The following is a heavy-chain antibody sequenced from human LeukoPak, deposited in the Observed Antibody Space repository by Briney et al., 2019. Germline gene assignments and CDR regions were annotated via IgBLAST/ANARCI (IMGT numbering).Heavy chain of an antibody. J-gene: IGHJ4*02. CDR3: ARDDYGGKFDY. D-gene: IGHD4-23*01. CDR1: GFTVSSNY. Sequence: GGSLRLSCAASGFTVSSNYMSWVRQAPGKGLEWVSVIYRGGSTYYADSVKGRFTISRDNSKNTLYLQMNSLRAEDTAVYYCARDDYGGKFDYWGQGTLVTVSS. V-gene: IGHV3-53*01. CDR2: IYRGGST.